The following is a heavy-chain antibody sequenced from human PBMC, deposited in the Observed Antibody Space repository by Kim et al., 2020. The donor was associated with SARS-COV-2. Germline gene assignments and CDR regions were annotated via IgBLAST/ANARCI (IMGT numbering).Heavy chain of an antibody. CDR2: IYPGDSDT. Sequence: GESLKISCKGSGYSFTSYWICWVRQMPGKGLEWMGIIYPGDSDTRYSPSFQGQVTISADKSISTAYLQWSSLKASDTAMYYCARHYLPRGYSGYDRAFDIWGQGTMVTVSS. J-gene: IGHJ3*02. CDR1: GYSFTSYW. V-gene: IGHV5-51*01. D-gene: IGHD5-12*01. CDR3: ARHYLPRGYSGYDRAFDI.